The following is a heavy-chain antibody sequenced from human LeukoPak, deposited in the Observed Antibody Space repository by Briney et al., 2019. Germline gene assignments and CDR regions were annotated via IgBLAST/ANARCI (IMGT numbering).Heavy chain of an antibody. CDR2: IKSKTDGGTT. Sequence: PGGSLRLSCAASGFTFSNAWMSWVRQAPGKGLEWVGRIKSKTDGGTTDYAAPVKGRFTISRDDSKNTLYLQMNSLKTEDTAVYYCTTDPSNDYGDYGGNAFDIWGQGTMVTVSS. CDR1: GFTFSNAW. J-gene: IGHJ3*02. CDR3: TTDPSNDYGDYGGNAFDI. D-gene: IGHD4-17*01. V-gene: IGHV3-15*01.